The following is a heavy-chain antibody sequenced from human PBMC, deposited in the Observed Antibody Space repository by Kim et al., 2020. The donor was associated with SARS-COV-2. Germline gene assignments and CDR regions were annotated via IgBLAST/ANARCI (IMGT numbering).Heavy chain of an antibody. D-gene: IGHD3-3*01. J-gene: IGHJ4*02. CDR3: ARANYDFWSGYYLFYFDY. Sequence: KSRVTISVDTSKNQFSLKLSSVTAADTAVYYCARANYDFWSGYYLFYFDYWGQGTLVTVSS. V-gene: IGHV4-59*01.